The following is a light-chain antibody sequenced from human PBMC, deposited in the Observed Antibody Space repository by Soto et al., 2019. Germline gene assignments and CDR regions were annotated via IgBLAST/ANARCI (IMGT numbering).Light chain of an antibody. J-gene: IGLJ1*01. CDR3: QSYDSRLTAYV. Sequence: QSVLTQPPSVSGAPGQRVTISCTGSSSNIGAGYDVHWYQQLPGTAPKLLVSGNNNRPSGVPDRLSASKSGPSASLAITGLQAEDEAHYYCQSYDSRLTAYVFGTGTKLTVL. CDR2: GNN. V-gene: IGLV1-40*01. CDR1: SSNIGAGYD.